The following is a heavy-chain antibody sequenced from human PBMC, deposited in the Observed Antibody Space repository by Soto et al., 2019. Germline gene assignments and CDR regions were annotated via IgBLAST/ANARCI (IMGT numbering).Heavy chain of an antibody. CDR2: IYDSGRS. CDR3: ARDGHTSSSLAFDF. CDR1: GGSISGYY. D-gene: IGHD6-6*01. V-gene: IGHV4-59*01. J-gene: IGHJ3*01. Sequence: QVQLQESGPGLVKPSETLSLTCTVSGGSISGYYWSWIRQPPGKGLEWIGFIYDSGRSNYNPSLKSRVTISEDTSKNQFSLRLSSVTAADTAVYYCARDGHTSSSLAFDFWGQGTMVTVSS.